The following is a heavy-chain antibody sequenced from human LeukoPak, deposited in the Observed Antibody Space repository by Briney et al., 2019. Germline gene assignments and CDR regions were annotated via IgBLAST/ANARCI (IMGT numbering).Heavy chain of an antibody. CDR1: GFSFSGYG. V-gene: IGHV3-30*02. J-gene: IGHJ4*02. Sequence: PGGSLRLSCAASGFSFSGYGMHWVRQAPGKGLEWVAFIRYDGSNEYYADSVKGRFTISRDKSKNTLSLQMNGLRAEDTAVYYCARSHDYVWGDYYFDYWGQGTLVTVSS. D-gene: IGHD3-16*01. CDR3: ARSHDYVWGDYYFDY. CDR2: IRYDGSNE.